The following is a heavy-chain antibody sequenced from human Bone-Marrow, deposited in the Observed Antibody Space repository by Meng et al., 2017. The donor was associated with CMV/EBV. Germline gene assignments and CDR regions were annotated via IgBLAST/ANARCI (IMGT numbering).Heavy chain of an antibody. CDR3: ARSRYCSSTSCYKARVYFDY. J-gene: IGHJ4*02. CDR1: GGSFSGYY. D-gene: IGHD2-2*02. Sequence: SETLSLTCAVYGGSFSGYYWSWIRQPPGKGLEWIGSIYYSGSTYYNPSLKSRVTISVDTSKNQFSLKLSSVTAADTAVYYCARSRYCSSTSCYKARVYFDYWGQGTLVTVSS. CDR2: IYYSGST. V-gene: IGHV4-34*01.